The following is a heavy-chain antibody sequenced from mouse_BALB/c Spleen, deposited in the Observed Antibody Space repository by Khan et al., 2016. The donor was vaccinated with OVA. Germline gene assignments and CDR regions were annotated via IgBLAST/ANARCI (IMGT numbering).Heavy chain of an antibody. D-gene: IGHD2-14*01. CDR2: INPSSGYT. V-gene: IGHV1-4*01. J-gene: IGHJ3*01. CDR1: GYTFTSYT. CDR3: ARDGAYYRNDGWFAY. Sequence: QVQLKESGAALARPGASVKMSCKASGYTFTSYTIHWIKQRPGQGLEWIGYINPSSGYTNYNQKFKDKATLTADKSSTTAYMQLSSLTSDDSAVYYCARDGAYYRNDGWFAYWGQGTLVTVSA.